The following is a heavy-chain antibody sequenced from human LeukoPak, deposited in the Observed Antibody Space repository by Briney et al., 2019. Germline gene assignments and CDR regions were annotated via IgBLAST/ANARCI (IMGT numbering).Heavy chain of an antibody. CDR1: GGSFSDYS. Sequence: SETLSLTCAVYGGSFSDYSWTWIRQAPGEGLEWIGEINHNGGTNHNPSLVSRVIMSVDTSRNQFSLKVSSVTAADTAVYYCARVAYRYSINDWSRTGLGAYATKYYYYMDVWGKGTTVTVSS. V-gene: IGHV4-34*01. CDR3: ARVAYRYSINDWSRTGLGAYATKYYYYMDV. CDR2: INHNGGT. D-gene: IGHD3-9*01. J-gene: IGHJ6*03.